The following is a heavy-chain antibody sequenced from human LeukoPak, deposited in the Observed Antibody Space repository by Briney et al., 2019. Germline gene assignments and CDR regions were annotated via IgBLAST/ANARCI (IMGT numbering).Heavy chain of an antibody. CDR2: IIPTFGTA. D-gene: IGHD6-19*01. V-gene: IGHV1-69*01. CDR1: GCTFSSYA. CDR3: ARADGYSSGWYSALNPYYIAD. Sequence: SVKVSCKASGCTFSSYAISWVRQAPGQGVEWMGGIIPTFGTANNAQKFQGRATITPDESTSTAYMGLSSLRSEDTGVYYTARADGYSSGWYSALNPYYIADWGQGTLVTAYS. J-gene: IGHJ4*02.